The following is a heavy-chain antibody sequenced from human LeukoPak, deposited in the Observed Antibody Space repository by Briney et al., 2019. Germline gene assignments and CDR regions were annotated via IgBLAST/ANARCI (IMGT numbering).Heavy chain of an antibody. CDR2: IYYSGST. J-gene: IGHJ6*02. D-gene: IGHD1-26*01. V-gene: IGHV4-59*01. CDR1: GGSISNYY. Sequence: SETLSLTCTVSGGSISNYYWSWIRQPPGKGLEWIGYIYYSGSTNYNSSLKSRVTISVDTSKNQFSLKLSSVTAADTAVYYCARVGGTNYYYYGMDVWGQGTTVTVSS. CDR3: ARVGGTNYYYYGMDV.